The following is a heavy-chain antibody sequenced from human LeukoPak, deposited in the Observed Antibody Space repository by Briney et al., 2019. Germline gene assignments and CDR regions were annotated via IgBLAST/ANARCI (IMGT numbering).Heavy chain of an antibody. J-gene: IGHJ4*02. CDR1: GFTFSSYS. CDR3: ARAHDIVATIDGFDY. Sequence: PGGSLRPSCAASGFTFSSYSMNWVRQAPGKGLEWVSSISSSSSYIYYADSVKGRFTISRDNATNSLYLQMNSLRAEDTAVYYCARAHDIVATIDGFDYWGQGTLVTVSS. V-gene: IGHV3-21*01. CDR2: ISSSSSYI. D-gene: IGHD5-12*01.